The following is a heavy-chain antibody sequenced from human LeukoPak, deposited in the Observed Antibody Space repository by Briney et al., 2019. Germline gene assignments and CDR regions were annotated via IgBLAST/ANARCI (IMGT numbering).Heavy chain of an antibody. D-gene: IGHD4-17*01. CDR2: INHSGST. Sequence: PSETLSLTCAVYGGSFSGYYWSWIRQPPGKGLEWIGEINHSGSTNYNPSLKSRVTISVDTSKNQFSLKLSSVTAADTAVYYCARGITVTVTTDYMDVWGKGTTVTVSS. CDR3: ARGITVTVTTDYMDV. J-gene: IGHJ6*03. CDR1: GGSFSGYY. V-gene: IGHV4-34*01.